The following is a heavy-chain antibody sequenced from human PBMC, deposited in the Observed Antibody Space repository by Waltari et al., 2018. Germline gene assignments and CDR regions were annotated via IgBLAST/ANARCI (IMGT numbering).Heavy chain of an antibody. Sequence: QVQLQESGPGLVTPSGTLSLTCAVSGVSISSSNWCSWVRQPPGKGLEWLGEIHPSGTTNYNPSLKSRVTISVDNSKNQFSLKLSSVTAADTAVYYCARDRGLRGGYDSWGQGTLVTVSS. V-gene: IGHV4-4*02. CDR2: IHPSGTT. CDR3: ARDRGLRGGYDS. D-gene: IGHD5-12*01. J-gene: IGHJ5*02. CDR1: GVSISSSNW.